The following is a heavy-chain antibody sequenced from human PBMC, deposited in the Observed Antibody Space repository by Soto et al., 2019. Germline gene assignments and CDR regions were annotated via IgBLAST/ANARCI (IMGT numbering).Heavy chain of an antibody. CDR1: GFTFSDYY. V-gene: IGHV3-11*01. J-gene: IGHJ5*02. CDR3: ASPPLKAAAGLNWFDP. D-gene: IGHD6-13*01. Sequence: PGGSLRLSCAASGFTFSDYYMSWIRQAPGKGMEWVSYISSSGSTIYYADSVKGRFTISRDNAKNSLYLQMNSLRAEDTAVYYCASPPLKAAAGLNWFDPWGQGTLVTVSS. CDR2: ISSSGSTI.